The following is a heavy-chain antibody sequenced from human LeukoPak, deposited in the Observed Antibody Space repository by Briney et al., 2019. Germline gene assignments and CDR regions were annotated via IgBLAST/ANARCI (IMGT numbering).Heavy chain of an antibody. CDR1: GFTFDTHG. D-gene: IGHD2-15*01. Sequence: PGGSLRLSCAASGFTFDTHGMHWVRQAPGKGLEWVAVIWYDGSIKYYSDSVKGRFTISRDNSKNTLYLQMNSLRAEDTAVYYCVRMSCTGSRCKPYSYYDMDVWGQGTTVTVSS. CDR3: VRMSCTGSRCKPYSYYDMDV. V-gene: IGHV3-33*01. CDR2: IWYDGSIK. J-gene: IGHJ6*02.